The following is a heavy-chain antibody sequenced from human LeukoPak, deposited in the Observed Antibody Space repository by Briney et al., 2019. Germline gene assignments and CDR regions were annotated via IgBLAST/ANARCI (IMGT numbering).Heavy chain of an antibody. CDR1: GFTFRSSA. CDR2: ITNSGDTT. CDR3: AKDVYGDYGAFDY. Sequence: GGSLRLSCAASGFTFRSSAMSWVRQAPGKGLEGVSVITNSGDTTHYADSVRGRFTISRDNSKSTLYLQMNSLRAEETAIYYCAKDVYGDYGAFDYWGQGTLVTVSS. D-gene: IGHD4-17*01. V-gene: IGHV3-23*01. J-gene: IGHJ4*02.